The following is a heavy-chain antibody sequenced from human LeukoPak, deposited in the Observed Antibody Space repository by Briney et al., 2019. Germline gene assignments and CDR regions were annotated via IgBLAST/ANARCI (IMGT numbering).Heavy chain of an antibody. CDR3: AKMRRGYTSSSVGY. D-gene: IGHD6-13*01. CDR2: ISDSGATT. J-gene: IGHJ4*02. V-gene: IGHV3-23*01. CDR1: GFTFSSYA. Sequence: GGSLRLSCAASGFTFSSYAMSWVRQAPGKGLEWVSTISDSGATTYYADSVKGRFTISGDNSKNTLYLQMDSLRAEDTAVYYCAKMRRGYTSSSVGYWGQGTLVTVSS.